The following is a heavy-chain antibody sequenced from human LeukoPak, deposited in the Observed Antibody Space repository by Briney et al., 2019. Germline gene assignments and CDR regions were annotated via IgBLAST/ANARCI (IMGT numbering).Heavy chain of an antibody. CDR2: IYYSGST. Sequence: SQTLSPTRTVSGGSISSGDYCSSWIRQPPGKGLEWIGYIYYSGSTYYNPSLKSRVTISVDTSKNQFSLKLSSVTAADTAVYYCARDTRCSGGSCYSGYYYGMDVWGQGTTVTVSS. CDR3: ARDTRCSGGSCYSGYYYGMDV. CDR1: GGSISSGDYC. D-gene: IGHD2-15*01. V-gene: IGHV4-30-4*01. J-gene: IGHJ6*02.